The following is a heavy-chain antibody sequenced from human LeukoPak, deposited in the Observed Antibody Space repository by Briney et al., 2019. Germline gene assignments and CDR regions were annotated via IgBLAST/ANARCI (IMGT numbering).Heavy chain of an antibody. CDR1: GFTFSHYY. D-gene: IGHD2-15*01. J-gene: IGHJ5*02. V-gene: IGHV3-21*06. Sequence: NPGGSLRLSCAASGFTFSHYYMTWVRQAPGKGLEWVSSISGSSGYIFYADSVKGRFTISRDNAKNSLYLQMNSLRAEDTAVYYCARGADGVSSNSRGWFDPWGQGTLVTVSS. CDR3: ARGADGVSSNSRGWFDP. CDR2: ISGSSGYI.